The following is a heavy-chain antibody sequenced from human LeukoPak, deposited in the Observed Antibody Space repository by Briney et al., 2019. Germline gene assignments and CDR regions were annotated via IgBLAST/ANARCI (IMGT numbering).Heavy chain of an antibody. Sequence: GASVKVSCKASGYTFTSYYMHWVRQAPGQGLEWMGIINPSGGSTSYAQKFQGRVTMTRDMSTSTVYMELSSLRSEDTAVYYCAREGKDYDSSGYLDYWGQGTLVTVSS. D-gene: IGHD3-22*01. CDR3: AREGKDYDSSGYLDY. CDR2: INPSGGST. J-gene: IGHJ4*02. V-gene: IGHV1-46*01. CDR1: GYTFTSYY.